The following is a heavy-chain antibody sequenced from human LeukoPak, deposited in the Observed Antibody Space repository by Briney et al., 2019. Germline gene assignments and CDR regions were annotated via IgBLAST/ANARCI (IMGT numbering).Heavy chain of an antibody. CDR2: FDPEDGET. CDR3: ATAVLLAAAFDY. V-gene: IGHV1-24*01. Sequence: ASVKVSCKVSGYTLTELSMHWVRQAPGKGPEWMGGFDPEDGETIYAQKFLGRVTMTEDTSTDTAYMELSSLRSEDTAVYYCATAVLLAAAFDYWGQGTLVTVSS. J-gene: IGHJ4*02. CDR1: GYTLTELS. D-gene: IGHD6-13*01.